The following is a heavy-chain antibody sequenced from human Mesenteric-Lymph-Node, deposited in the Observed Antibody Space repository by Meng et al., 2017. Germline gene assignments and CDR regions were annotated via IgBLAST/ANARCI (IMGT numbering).Heavy chain of an antibody. CDR1: GGALSGAN. D-gene: IGHD2-8*02. CDR2: IIHGGSP. V-gene: IGHV4-34*12. J-gene: IGHJ4*02. CDR3: ARRPTGIDY. Sequence: VQLQTGGAGLLHPPETLSLTCACHGGALSGANGNWIRQPPGKGLEWIGEIIHGGSPSYNPSLKSRVTISIDTSKNQLSLMLSSVTAADTAVYYCARRPTGIDYWGQGTLVTVSS.